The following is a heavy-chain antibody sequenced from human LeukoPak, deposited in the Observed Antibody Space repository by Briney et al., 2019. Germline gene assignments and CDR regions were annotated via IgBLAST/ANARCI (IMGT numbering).Heavy chain of an antibody. CDR1: GFPLISHP. V-gene: IGHV3-30*04. J-gene: IGHJ4*02. CDR2: ISYDGKNK. Sequence: GGPRRLSGAAPGFPLISHPMHGVGQTPGKGLEWLAVISYDGKNKYYADSVNGRFTVSRDNTKNTLYLQMNSLRVDDMGVYYCVRVMTTTRNFDYWGPGTLVTVSS. CDR3: VRVMTTTRNFDY. D-gene: IGHD1-1*01.